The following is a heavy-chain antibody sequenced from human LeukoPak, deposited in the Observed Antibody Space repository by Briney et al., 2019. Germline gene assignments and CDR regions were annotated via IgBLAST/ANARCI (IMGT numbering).Heavy chain of an antibody. CDR2: MDYSGST. Sequence: PLETLSLTCTVSSGSISSSSYYWGWIRQPPGKGLEWIGSMDYSGSTYYNPSLKSRVTISVDTSKNQFSLKLSSVTAADTAVYYCARQMGYCSDGTCSRWFDPWGQGTLVTVSS. D-gene: IGHD2-15*01. V-gene: IGHV4-39*01. CDR3: ARQMGYCSDGTCSRWFDP. CDR1: SGSISSSSYY. J-gene: IGHJ5*02.